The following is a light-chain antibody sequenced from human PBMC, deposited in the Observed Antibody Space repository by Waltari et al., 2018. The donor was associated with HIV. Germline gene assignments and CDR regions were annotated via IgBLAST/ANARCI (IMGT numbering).Light chain of an antibody. V-gene: IGLV1-51*01. CDR3: GTWDSSLSGVV. J-gene: IGLJ2*01. CDR2: DNN. CDR1: SSTIGKNF. Sequence: QSVLTQPPSVSAAPGQKATISCSGSSSTIGKNFVSWFKQLPGTAPKPLIYDNNKRPSGIPDRFSGSKSGTSATLGITGLQTGDEADYYCGTWDSSLSGVVFGGGTKLTVL.